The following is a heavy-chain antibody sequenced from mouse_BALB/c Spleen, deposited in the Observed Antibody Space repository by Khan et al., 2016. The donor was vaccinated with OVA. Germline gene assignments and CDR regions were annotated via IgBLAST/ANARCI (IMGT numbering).Heavy chain of an antibody. D-gene: IGHD2-14*01. Sequence: EVQLQESGPDLVKPGASVKFSCKASGYSFTLYYMTWVKQSHGKSLEWIGRVNPNTGGSDYNQEFKGKAILTVDKSSNTAYMELHSLTSEDSAVYYCARGYDFFAYWGQGTLVTVSA. CDR3: ARGYDFFAY. CDR1: GYSFTLYY. V-gene: IGHV1-26*01. CDR2: VNPNTGGS. J-gene: IGHJ3*01.